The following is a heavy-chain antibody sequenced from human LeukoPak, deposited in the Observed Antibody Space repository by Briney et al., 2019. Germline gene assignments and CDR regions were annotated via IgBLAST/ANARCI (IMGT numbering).Heavy chain of an antibody. V-gene: IGHV3-64*02. D-gene: IGHD3-3*01. CDR2: ISGNGGST. Sequence: GGSLRLSCEASGFTFSTNAIHWVCQAPGQGLQYVSAISGNGGSTYYADSVKDRFTISRDNSKNTVYLQMGSPRAEDMAVYYCARVKYNDFWSGYSPPDYWGQGTLVTVSS. CDR3: ARVKYNDFWSGYSPPDY. J-gene: IGHJ4*02. CDR1: GFTFSTNA.